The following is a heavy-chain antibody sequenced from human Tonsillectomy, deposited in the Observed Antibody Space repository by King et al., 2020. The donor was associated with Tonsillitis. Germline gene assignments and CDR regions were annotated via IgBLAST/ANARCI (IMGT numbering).Heavy chain of an antibody. CDR3: ARGRYSSGGSCYSHFDY. J-gene: IGHJ4*02. CDR1: GYTFTDYY. V-gene: IGHV1-2*02. Sequence: IQLVQSGAEVKKPGASVKVSCKASGYTFTDYYIHWVRQAPGQGLEWMGWINPYSGDTNYAQKFQGGVTMTRDTSISTAYMELNRLTSDDTAVYYCARGRYSSGGSCYSHFDYWGQGTPVTVSS. CDR2: INPYSGDT. D-gene: IGHD2-15*01.